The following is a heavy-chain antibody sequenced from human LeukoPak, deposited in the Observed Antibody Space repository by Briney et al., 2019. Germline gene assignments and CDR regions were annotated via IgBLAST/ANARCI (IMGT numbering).Heavy chain of an antibody. D-gene: IGHD6-19*01. J-gene: IGHJ4*02. CDR3: AREIWQWLL. Sequence: GGSLRLPCTASGFTFSSFATIYGSGGSAFFADSVKGRFTISRDNSKNSLYLQMNSLRAEDTAVYYCAREIWQWLLWGQGTLVTVSS. CDR1: GFTFSSFA. V-gene: IGHV3-23*01. CDR2: IYGSGGSA.